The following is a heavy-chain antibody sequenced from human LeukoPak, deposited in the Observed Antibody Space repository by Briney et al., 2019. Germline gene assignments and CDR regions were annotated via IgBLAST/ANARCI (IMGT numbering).Heavy chain of an antibody. D-gene: IGHD6-19*01. CDR3: AREGYSSGWFRL. J-gene: IGHJ4*02. CDR1: GFTFSSSA. CDR2: ILTAGKT. V-gene: IGHV3-53*01. Sequence: GGSLRLSCAASGFTFSSSAMSWVRQAPGKGLEWVSVILTAGKTYYADSAKGRFTISRDDSKNMVYLQMNSLRTEDTAVYFCAREGYSSGWFRLWGQGTLVTVSS.